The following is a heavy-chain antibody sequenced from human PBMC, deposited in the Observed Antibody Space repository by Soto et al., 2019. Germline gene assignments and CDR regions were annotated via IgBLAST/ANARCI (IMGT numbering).Heavy chain of an antibody. CDR1: GFTFSSFV. J-gene: IGHJ4*02. CDR3: ASRVGAVDY. Sequence: QVQLVESGGGGVQPGRSLRLSCTTSGFTFSSFVMHWVRQAPGKRLEWVAVIYHDGSNKYYADSVKGRFTISRDNSKSTLYLQMNSLRAEDTAVYYCASRVGAVDYWGQGTLVTVSS. CDR2: IYHDGSNK. V-gene: IGHV3-33*01. D-gene: IGHD3-16*01.